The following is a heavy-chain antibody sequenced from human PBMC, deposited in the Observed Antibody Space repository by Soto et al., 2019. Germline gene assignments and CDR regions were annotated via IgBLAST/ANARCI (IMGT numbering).Heavy chain of an antibody. D-gene: IGHD2-2*01. CDR1: GFTFSGSA. CDR3: TILVVPENSRNYYYMDV. CDR2: IRSKANSYAT. Sequence: GGSLRLSCAASGFTFSGSAMHWVRQASGKGLEWVGRIRSKANSYATAYAASVKGRFTISRDDSKNTAYLQMNSLKTEDTAVYYCTILVVPENSRNYYYMDVWGKGTTVTVSS. J-gene: IGHJ6*03. V-gene: IGHV3-73*01.